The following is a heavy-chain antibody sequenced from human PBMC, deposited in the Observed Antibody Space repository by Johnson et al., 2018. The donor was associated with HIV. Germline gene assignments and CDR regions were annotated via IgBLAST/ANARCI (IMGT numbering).Heavy chain of an antibody. J-gene: IGHJ3*02. Sequence: QMLLVESGGGVVQPERSLRLSCSASAFTFSRHAMHWVRQAPGKGPEWVAFIRYDGSDKYSADSVEGRFTISRDNSKNTLYLQMNSLRPEDTAVYYCAKGEPVAFDIWGQGTMVTVSS. D-gene: IGHD1-14*01. CDR2: IRYDGSDK. V-gene: IGHV3-30*02. CDR1: AFTFSRHA. CDR3: AKGEPVAFDI.